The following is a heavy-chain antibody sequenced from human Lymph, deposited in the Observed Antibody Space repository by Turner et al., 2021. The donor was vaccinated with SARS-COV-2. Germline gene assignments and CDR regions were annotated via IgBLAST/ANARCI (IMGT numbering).Heavy chain of an antibody. CDR3: ARDLGTYGMDV. CDR2: IYSVGTK. Sequence: EVQLVETGGRLIQPGGSLRLSCAASGIIVSRNYMNWVRQAPGKGVEWVSVIYSVGTKYYADSVKGRVTISRDNSKNTLYLQMNSLRVEDTAVYYCARDLGTYGMDVWGQGTTGTVSS. V-gene: IGHV3-53*02. D-gene: IGHD6-13*01. J-gene: IGHJ6*02. CDR1: GIIVSRNY.